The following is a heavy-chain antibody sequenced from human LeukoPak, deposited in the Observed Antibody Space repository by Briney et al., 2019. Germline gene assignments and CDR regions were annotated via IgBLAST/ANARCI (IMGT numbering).Heavy chain of an antibody. V-gene: IGHV1-69*04. D-gene: IGHD3-10*01. Sequence: SVKVSCKASGGTFSSYAISWVRQAPGQGLEWMGRIIPILGIANYAQKFQGRVTITADKSTSTAYMELSSLRSEDTAVYYCARVGNYYGSGFDYWGQGTLVTVSS. CDR2: IIPILGIA. J-gene: IGHJ4*02. CDR3: ARVGNYYGSGFDY. CDR1: GGTFSSYA.